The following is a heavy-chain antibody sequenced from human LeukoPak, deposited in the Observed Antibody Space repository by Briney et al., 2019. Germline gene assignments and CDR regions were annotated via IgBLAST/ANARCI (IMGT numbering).Heavy chain of an antibody. CDR1: GYTFTSYG. CDR3: ARDGRYCSSTSCRRYNWFDP. Sequence: ASVKVSCKASGYTFTSYGISWVRQAPGQGLEWMGWISAYNGNTNYAQKLQGRVTMTTDTSTSTAYMELRSLRSDGTAVYYCARDGRYCSSTSCRRYNWFDPWGQGTLVTVSS. J-gene: IGHJ5*02. D-gene: IGHD2-2*01. V-gene: IGHV1-18*01. CDR2: ISAYNGNT.